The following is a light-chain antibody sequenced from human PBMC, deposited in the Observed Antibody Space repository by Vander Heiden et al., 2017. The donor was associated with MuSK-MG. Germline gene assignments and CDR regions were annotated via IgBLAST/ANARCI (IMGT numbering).Light chain of an antibody. CDR3: SSYTSSSTRV. J-gene: IGLJ2*01. V-gene: IGLV2-14*01. Sequence: QSALTQPASVSGSPGQSITISCTGTSSDVGGYNYVSWYQQHPGNAPKLMFCDVSKRPAGVANRFSASKSGTTASPTISGLQAEDEADYYCSSYTSSSTRVFGGGTKLTVL. CDR1: SSDVGGYNY. CDR2: DVS.